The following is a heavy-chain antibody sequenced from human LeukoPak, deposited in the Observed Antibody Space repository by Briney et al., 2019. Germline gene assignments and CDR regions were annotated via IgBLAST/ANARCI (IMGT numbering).Heavy chain of an antibody. CDR1: GYTFTSYD. V-gene: IGHV1-46*01. J-gene: IGHJ4*02. D-gene: IGHD3-10*01. Sequence: GASVKVSCKASGYTFTSYDMHWVRQAPGQGLEWMGIINPSGDSTSYAQKFQGRVTMTRDTSTSTVYMELSSLRSEDTAVYYCVKDGSGSYYTYYFDYWGQGTLVTVSS. CDR3: VKDGSGSYYTYYFDY. CDR2: INPSGDST.